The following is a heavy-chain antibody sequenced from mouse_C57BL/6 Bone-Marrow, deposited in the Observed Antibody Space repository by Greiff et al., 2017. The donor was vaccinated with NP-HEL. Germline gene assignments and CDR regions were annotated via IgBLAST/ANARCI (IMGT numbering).Heavy chain of an antibody. Sequence: VKLQESGPGLVAPSQSLSITCTVSGFSLTSYAISWVRQPPGKGLAWLGVIWTGGGTNYNSALKSRLSISKDNSKSQVFLKMNSLQTDDTARYYCARPSLYYGSSYDYAMDYWGQGTSVTVSS. CDR1: GFSLTSYA. J-gene: IGHJ4*01. CDR3: ARPSLYYGSSYDYAMDY. CDR2: IWTGGGT. D-gene: IGHD1-1*01. V-gene: IGHV2-9-1*01.